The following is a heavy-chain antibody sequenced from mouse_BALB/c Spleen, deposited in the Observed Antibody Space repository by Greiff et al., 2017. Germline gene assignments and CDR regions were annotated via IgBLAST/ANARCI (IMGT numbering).Heavy chain of an antibody. CDR3: AVSTTATWYFDY. J-gene: IGHJ2*01. D-gene: IGHD1-2*01. V-gene: IGHV2-9*02. CDR1: GFSLTSYG. CDR2: IWAGGST. Sequence: VKLVESGPGLVAPSQSLSITCTVSGFSLTSYGVHWVRQPPGKGLEWLGVIWAGGSTNYNSTLMSRLSISKDNSKSQVFLKMNSLQTDDTAMYYCAVSTTATWYFDYWGQGTTLTVSS.